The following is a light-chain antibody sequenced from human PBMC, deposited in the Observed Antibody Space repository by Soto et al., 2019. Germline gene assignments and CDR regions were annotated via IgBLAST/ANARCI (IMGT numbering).Light chain of an antibody. CDR2: GAS. CDR1: QSVSSSY. CDR3: LQYGSLLWT. V-gene: IGKV3-20*01. J-gene: IGKJ1*01. Sequence: EIVLTQSPGTLSFSPGERATLSCRASQSVSSSYLAWYQQKPGQAPRLLIYGASSRATGIPDRFSGSGSGTDFTLTISRLEPEDFAVYYCLQYGSLLWTFGQGTKVEIK.